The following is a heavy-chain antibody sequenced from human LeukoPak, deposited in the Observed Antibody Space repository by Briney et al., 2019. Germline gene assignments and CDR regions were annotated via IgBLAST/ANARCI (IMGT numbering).Heavy chain of an antibody. D-gene: IGHD3-22*01. CDR3: AKQSLYDSSGHFHY. Sequence: QPGGSLRRSCAASGFTFSSYAMTWVRQAPGKGLEWVSTITGSGGYTYYADSVKGRFTISRDNSKNTLFLRMNSLRAEDTAVYFCAKQSLYDSSGHFHYWGQGTLVTVSS. CDR2: ITGSGGYT. CDR1: GFTFSSYA. V-gene: IGHV3-23*01. J-gene: IGHJ4*02.